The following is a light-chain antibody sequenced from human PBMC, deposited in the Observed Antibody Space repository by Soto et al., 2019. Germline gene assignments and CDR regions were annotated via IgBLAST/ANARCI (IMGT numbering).Light chain of an antibody. V-gene: IGLV2-18*02. CDR1: SSDVGIYNR. CDR3: SSYTTSSTYV. CDR2: DVS. Sequence: QSVLTQPPSVSGSPGQSVAISCTGTSSDVGIYNRVSWYQQPPGTAPKLMIFDVSNRPSGVPDRFSGSKSSNTASLTISGLQAEDEAYYYCSSYTTSSTYVFGTGTKVTVL. J-gene: IGLJ1*01.